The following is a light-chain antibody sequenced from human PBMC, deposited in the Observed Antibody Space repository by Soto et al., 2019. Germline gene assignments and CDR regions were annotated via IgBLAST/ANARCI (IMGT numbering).Light chain of an antibody. Sequence: IVLAQGPRSLSLYPGERATLSCRASQSVSSSYLAWYQQKPGQAPRLLIYGASSRATGIPDRFSGSGSGADFTLTISRLEPEDFAVYYCQQYGRSPLTFGQGPKVDIK. CDR1: QSVSSSY. J-gene: IGKJ1*01. V-gene: IGKV3-20*01. CDR2: GAS. CDR3: QQYGRSPLT.